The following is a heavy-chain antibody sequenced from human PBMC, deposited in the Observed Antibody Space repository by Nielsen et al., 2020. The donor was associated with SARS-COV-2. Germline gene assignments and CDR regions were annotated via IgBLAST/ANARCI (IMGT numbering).Heavy chain of an antibody. Sequence: WIRQPPGKGLEWVSSISSSSYIYYADSVKGRFTISRDNAKNSLYLQMNSLRAEDTAVYYCARDQGSSGSDDAFDIWGQGTMVTVSS. V-gene: IGHV3-69-1*01. J-gene: IGHJ3*02. CDR3: ARDQGSSGSDDAFDI. CDR2: ISSSSYI. D-gene: IGHD3-22*01.